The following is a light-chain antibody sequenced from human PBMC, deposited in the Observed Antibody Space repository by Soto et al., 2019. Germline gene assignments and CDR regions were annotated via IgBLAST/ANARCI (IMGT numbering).Light chain of an antibody. J-gene: IGKJ1*01. CDR2: LGS. CDR1: QSLLHSNGNIY. Sequence: DIVLTQSPLSLPVTPGEPASISCRSSQSLLHSNGNIYLDWYLQKPGQSPQLLIYLGSIRASGVHDRFRGSGSRTDFTLKITRVEAEDVGVYYCMQAIQAPRTFGLGNKVEIK. V-gene: IGKV2-28*01. CDR3: MQAIQAPRT.